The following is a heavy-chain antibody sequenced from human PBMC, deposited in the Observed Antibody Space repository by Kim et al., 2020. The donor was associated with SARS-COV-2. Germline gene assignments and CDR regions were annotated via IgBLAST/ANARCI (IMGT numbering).Heavy chain of an antibody. CDR2: ISGSGGST. D-gene: IGHD3-22*01. CDR3: ATDDSSGYDQVQAAYFQH. V-gene: IGHV3-23*01. J-gene: IGHJ1*01. Sequence: GGSLRLSCAASGFTFSSYAMSWVRQAPGKGLEWVSAISGSGGSTYYADSVKGRFTISRDNSKNTLYLQMNRLRAEDTAVYYCATDDSSGYDQVQAAYFQHWGQGTLVTVSS. CDR1: GFTFSSYA.